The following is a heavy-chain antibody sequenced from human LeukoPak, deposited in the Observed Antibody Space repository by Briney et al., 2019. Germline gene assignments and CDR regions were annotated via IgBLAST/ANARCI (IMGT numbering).Heavy chain of an antibody. V-gene: IGHV3-23*01. CDR2: FSGWGAPT. J-gene: IGHJ4*02. CDR1: GFPFSHYA. CDR3: AKVGSYALKYFDS. Sequence: GGSLRLSCAASGFPFSHYAMTWVRQTTGKGLEWVSDFSGWGAPTYYADSVKGRFTIPRDNSRATLYLQMNSLRADDTAVYYCAKVGSYALKYFDSWGQGTLVTVSS. D-gene: IGHD5-18*01.